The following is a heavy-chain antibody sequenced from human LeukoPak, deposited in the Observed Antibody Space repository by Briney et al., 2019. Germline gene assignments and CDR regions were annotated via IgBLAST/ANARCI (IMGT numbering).Heavy chain of an antibody. CDR1: GGSISSYY. CDR2: IYYSGST. J-gene: IGHJ3*02. V-gene: IGHV4-59*01. CDR3: ARDFFLGYCSSTSCHDDAFDI. Sequence: SETLSLTCTVSGGSISSYYWSWIRQPPGKGLEWIGYIYYSGSTNYSPSLKSRVTISVDTSKNQFSLKLSSVTAADTAVYYCARDFFLGYCSSTSCHDDAFDIWGQGTMVTVSS. D-gene: IGHD2-2*01.